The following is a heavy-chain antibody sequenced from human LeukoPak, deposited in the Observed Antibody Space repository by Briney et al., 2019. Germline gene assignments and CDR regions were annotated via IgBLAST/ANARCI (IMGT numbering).Heavy chain of an antibody. CDR1: GGSFSGYY. J-gene: IGHJ4*02. Sequence: SLETLSLTCAVYGGSFSGYYWSWIRQPPGKGLEWIGEINHSGSTNYNPSLKSRVTISVDTSKNQFSLKLSSVTAADTAVYYCASKYGDYDDYWGQGTLVTVSS. CDR2: INHSGST. CDR3: ASKYGDYDDY. D-gene: IGHD4-17*01. V-gene: IGHV4-34*01.